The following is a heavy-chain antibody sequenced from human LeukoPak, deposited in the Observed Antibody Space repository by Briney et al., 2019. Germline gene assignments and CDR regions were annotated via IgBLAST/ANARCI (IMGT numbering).Heavy chain of an antibody. D-gene: IGHD3/OR15-3a*01. CDR1: GYTFSSSG. V-gene: IGHV1-18*01. Sequence: GASVKVSCKIFGYTFSSSGISWGRQVPGQGLEWMGWVDGDNGNTQYADSLWGRVTLTIDPPTSTSYMELRRLRSDDTAVYYCARDEDWVFDYCGQGTPVTVSS. J-gene: IGHJ4*02. CDR3: ARDEDWVFDY. CDR2: VDGDNGNT.